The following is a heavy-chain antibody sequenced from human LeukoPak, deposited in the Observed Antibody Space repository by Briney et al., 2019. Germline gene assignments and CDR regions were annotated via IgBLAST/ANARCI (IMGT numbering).Heavy chain of an antibody. CDR1: GGSISSGDYD. V-gene: IGHV4-30-4*08. J-gene: IGHJ3*02. D-gene: IGHD2-2*01. CDR3: AGGGGYCSSTSCYPNAFDI. CDR2: IYYSGRT. Sequence: SETLSLTCTVSGGSISSGDYDWGWIRQPPGKGLEWIGYIYYSGRTYYTPTLKSRVTISVDTSKTQFSLKLSSVTAADTAVYCCAGGGGYCSSTSCYPNAFDIWGQGTMVTVSS.